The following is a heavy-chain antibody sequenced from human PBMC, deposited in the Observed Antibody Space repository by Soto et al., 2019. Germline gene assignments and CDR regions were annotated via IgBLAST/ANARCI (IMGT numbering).Heavy chain of an antibody. J-gene: IGHJ4*02. CDR2: INHSGST. CDR3: ARALEYSSSSLDY. V-gene: IGHV4-34*01. Sequence: SETLSLTCAVYGGSFSGYYWSWIRQPPGKGLEWIGEINHSGSTNYNPSLKSRVTISVDTSKNQFSLKLSPVTAADTAVYYCARALEYSSSSLDYWGQGTLVTVSS. CDR1: GGSFSGYY. D-gene: IGHD6-6*01.